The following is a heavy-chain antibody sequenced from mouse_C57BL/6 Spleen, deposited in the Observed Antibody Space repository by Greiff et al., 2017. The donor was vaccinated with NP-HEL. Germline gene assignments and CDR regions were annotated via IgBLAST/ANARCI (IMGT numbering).Heavy chain of an antibody. CDR3: ARVYYYAMDY. CDR2: ISYDGSN. J-gene: IGHJ4*01. V-gene: IGHV3-6*01. CDR1: GYSITSGYY. Sequence: EVKLQESGPGLVKPSQSLSLTCSVTGYSITSGYYWNWIRQFPGNKLEWMGYISYDGSNNYNPSLKNRISITRDTSKNQFFLKLNSVTTEDTATYYCARVYYYAMDYWGQGTSVTVSS.